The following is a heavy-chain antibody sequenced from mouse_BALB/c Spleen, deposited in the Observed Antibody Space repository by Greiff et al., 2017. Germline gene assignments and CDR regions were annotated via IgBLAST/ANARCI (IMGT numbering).Heavy chain of an antibody. J-gene: IGHJ2*01. V-gene: IGHV1-14*01. CDR3: APHYDYDSYYFDY. D-gene: IGHD2-4*01. Sequence: VQLQQSGPELVKPGASVKMSCKASGYTFTSYVMHWVKQKPGQGLEWIGYINPYNDGTKYNEKFKGKATLTSDKSSSTAYMELSSLTSEDSAVYYCAPHYDYDSYYFDYWGQGTTLTVSS. CDR1: GYTFTSYV. CDR2: INPYNDGT.